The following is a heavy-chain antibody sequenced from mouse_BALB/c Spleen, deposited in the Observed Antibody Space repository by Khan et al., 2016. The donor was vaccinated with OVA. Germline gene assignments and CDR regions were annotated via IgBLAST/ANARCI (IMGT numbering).Heavy chain of an antibody. V-gene: IGHV2-2*01. J-gene: IGHJ3*01. Sequence: VQLQESGPDLVQPSQSLSITCTVSGFSLNTYGIHWIRQSQGKGLEWLGVIRSGGSTDYNGAFISRLSITKDNSKSQVFFKMNSLQADDTAIYYCARNSYMYDFTYWGQGTLVTVSA. CDR2: IRSGGST. CDR3: ARNSYMYDFTY. CDR1: GFSLNTYG. D-gene: IGHD2-14*01.